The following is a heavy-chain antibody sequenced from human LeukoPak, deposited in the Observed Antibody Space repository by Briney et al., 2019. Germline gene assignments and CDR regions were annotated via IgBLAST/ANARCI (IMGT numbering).Heavy chain of an antibody. J-gene: IGHJ4*02. CDR2: IYNSGST. Sequence: PSETLSLTCAVSGNSISNTYYWGWIRQPPGKELERIGSIYNSGSTHYNPSLKSRVTISVDTSKNQFSLKLSSVTAADTAVYYCARNSSGNYFDYWGQGTLVTVSS. V-gene: IGHV4-38-2*01. CDR1: GNSISNTYY. D-gene: IGHD1-26*01. CDR3: ARNSSGNYFDY.